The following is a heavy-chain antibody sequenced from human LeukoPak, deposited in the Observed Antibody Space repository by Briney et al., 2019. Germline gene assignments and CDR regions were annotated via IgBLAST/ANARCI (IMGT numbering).Heavy chain of an antibody. CDR1: GGSISSHY. CDR2: IYSSGST. Sequence: SETLSLTCTVSGGSISSHYWSWIRQPAGKGLEWIGRIYSSGSTNYNPSLKSRVTISVDTSKNQFSLKLSSVTAADTAFYYCARELQDVFDIWGQGTMVTVSS. D-gene: IGHD4-11*01. CDR3: ARELQDVFDI. V-gene: IGHV4-4*07. J-gene: IGHJ3*02.